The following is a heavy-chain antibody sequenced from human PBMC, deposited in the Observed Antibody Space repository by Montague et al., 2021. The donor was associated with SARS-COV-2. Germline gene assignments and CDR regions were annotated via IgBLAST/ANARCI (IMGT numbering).Heavy chain of an antibody. CDR3: ARVRYYGSGTSLGMDV. J-gene: IGHJ6*02. CDR2: INHSGSA. D-gene: IGHD3-10*01. V-gene: IGHV4-34*01. Sequence: SETLSLTCAVYGGSFSGYYWSWIRQPPGKGLEWIGEINHSGSANYNPSLKSRVTISVDTSKNQFSPKLSSVIAADTAVYYCARVRYYGSGTSLGMDVWGQGTTVTVSS. CDR1: GGSFSGYY.